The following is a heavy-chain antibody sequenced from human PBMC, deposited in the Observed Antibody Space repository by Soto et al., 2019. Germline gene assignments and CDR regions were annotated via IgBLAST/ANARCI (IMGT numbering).Heavy chain of an antibody. CDR1: GGSITSGGYF. CDR3: AGLAGGYFFDN. CDR2: TYYSGST. V-gene: IGHV4-31*03. Sequence: QVQLQESGPGLVKPSQTLSLTCTVSGGSITSGGYFWSWIRQHPGKGLEWIGYTYYSGSTYYNPSLKSRVTISADTSKIWFSLKLTSVTAADTAVYFCAGLAGGYFFDNWGQGTLVTVSP. J-gene: IGHJ4*02. D-gene: IGHD6-19*01.